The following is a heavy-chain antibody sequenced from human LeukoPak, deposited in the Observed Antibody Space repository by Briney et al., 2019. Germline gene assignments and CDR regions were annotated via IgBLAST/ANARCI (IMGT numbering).Heavy chain of an antibody. J-gene: IGHJ3*02. CDR1: GFIFSHYL. V-gene: IGHV3-74*01. CDR2: INSDESNT. CDR3: GRGGNGIDI. Sequence: PGGSLRLSCAASGFIFSHYLMHWVRQAPGKGLVWVSRINSDESNTNSYADSVKGRFIISRDNAKNTLYLQMNSLRAEDTAVYFCGRGGNGIDIWGQGTTVTVSS. D-gene: IGHD2-8*01.